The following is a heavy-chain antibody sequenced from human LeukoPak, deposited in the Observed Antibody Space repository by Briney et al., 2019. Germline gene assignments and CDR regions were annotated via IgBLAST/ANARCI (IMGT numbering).Heavy chain of an antibody. J-gene: IGHJ1*01. V-gene: IGHV4-34*01. Sequence: SETLSLTCKVYGSSFSGYYWSWYRQTPGKGLEWIGEIHPSGSTDYNPSLKSRVIISLDTSKNQFSLQVNPVTAPDTAVYYCARGQDPPKRHHWGQGTLATVSS. CDR3: ARGQDPPKRHH. CDR2: IHPSGST. CDR1: GSSFSGYY.